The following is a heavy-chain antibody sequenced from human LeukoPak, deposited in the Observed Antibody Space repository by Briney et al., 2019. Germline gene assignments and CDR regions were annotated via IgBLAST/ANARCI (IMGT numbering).Heavy chain of an antibody. CDR2: INPNSGDT. D-gene: IGHD3-22*01. CDR3: ARATGYYDSSGYYRSFYFDY. V-gene: IGHV1-2*02. CDR1: GYTFTDQY. Sequence: ASVKVSCKASGYTFTDQYLHWVRRAPGQGLEWMGWINPNSGDTNYAQKFQGRVTMTRDTSISTAYMELNRLRSDDTAVYYCARATGYYDSSGYYRSFYFDYWGQGSLVTVSS. J-gene: IGHJ4*02.